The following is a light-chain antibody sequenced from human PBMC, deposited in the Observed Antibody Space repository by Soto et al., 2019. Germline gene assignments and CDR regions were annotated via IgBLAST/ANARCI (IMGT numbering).Light chain of an antibody. V-gene: IGKV3-20*01. CDR1: QIVNFY. CDR2: DAS. J-gene: IGKJ1*01. Sequence: EIVLTQSPGTLSLSPGERATLSCRASQIVNFYLAWYQQKPGQAPRLLISDASSRATDVPDRFSGSGSGTDFTLTITRLEPEDFAVYYCQQYGDSPVTFGQGTKVDIK. CDR3: QQYGDSPVT.